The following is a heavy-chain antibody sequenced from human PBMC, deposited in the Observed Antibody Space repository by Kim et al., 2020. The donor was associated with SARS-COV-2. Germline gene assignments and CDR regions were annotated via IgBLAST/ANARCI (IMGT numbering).Heavy chain of an antibody. V-gene: IGHV3-48*02. Sequence: AESVKGRFTISRDNAKNSLYLQMNSLRDEDTAVYYCARDRSSSRSYFFDPWGQGTLVTVSS. CDR3: ARDRSSSRSYFFDP. J-gene: IGHJ5*02. D-gene: IGHD6-13*01.